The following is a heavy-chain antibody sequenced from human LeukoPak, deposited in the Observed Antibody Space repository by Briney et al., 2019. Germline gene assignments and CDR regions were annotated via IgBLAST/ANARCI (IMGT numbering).Heavy chain of an antibody. D-gene: IGHD5-24*01. J-gene: IGHJ5*02. CDR2: IYSSVYT. V-gene: IGHV4-39*01. Sequence: PSETLSLSCSVSGDSFDNSYCWTWVRQPPGKRPEWIGTIYSSVYTYYNPSLRSRATIPGDTSRNLFSLKLISVTAADTAVYYCARGSDDYKLGNHWGHGTLVTVSS. CDR1: GDSFDNSYC. CDR3: ARGSDDYKLGNH.